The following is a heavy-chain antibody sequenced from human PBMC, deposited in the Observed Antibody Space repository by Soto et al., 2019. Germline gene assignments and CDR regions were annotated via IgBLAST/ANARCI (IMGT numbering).Heavy chain of an antibody. J-gene: IGHJ6*02. Sequence: QVQLVQSGAEVKKPGSSVKVSCKTSGGTFTTYHISWVRQAPGQGLEWMGGIIPASGTAKYAEKFQGRVTITADESTSTVYMELRSLRSEETAIYYYAREGGSIIRGVVHYYFYGMDVWGPGTSVTVSS. CDR1: GGTFTTYH. CDR3: AREGGSIIRGVVHYYFYGMDV. CDR2: IIPASGTA. V-gene: IGHV1-69*01. D-gene: IGHD3-10*01.